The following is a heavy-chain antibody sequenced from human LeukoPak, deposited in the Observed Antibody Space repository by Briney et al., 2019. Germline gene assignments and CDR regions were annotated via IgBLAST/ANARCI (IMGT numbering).Heavy chain of an antibody. CDR2: ISSSGST. J-gene: IGHJ3*02. Sequence: KPSETLSLTCTVSGSSITNYYWSWIRQPPGKGLEWIGRISSSGSTNYNPSLKSRVTISVDTSKNQFSLKLSSVTAADTAVYFCARGPYSYDSSGAFDIWGQGTMVTVSS. D-gene: IGHD3-22*01. CDR1: GSSITNYY. CDR3: ARGPYSYDSSGAFDI. V-gene: IGHV4-4*08.